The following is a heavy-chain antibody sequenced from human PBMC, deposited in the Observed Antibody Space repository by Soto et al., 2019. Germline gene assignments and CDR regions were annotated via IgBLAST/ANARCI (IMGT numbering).Heavy chain of an antibody. V-gene: IGHV4-59*08. D-gene: IGHD6-13*01. J-gene: IGHJ5*02. CDR3: ARSYLAAIDP. CDR2: FYYSGST. Sequence: PSATLSLTCTVSGGSISSYYWSWIRQPPGKGLEWNGYFYYSGSTNYNPSLKSRVTISVDTSKNHFSLKLSSVTAADTAVYYCARSYLAAIDPWGQGTLVTVSS. CDR1: GGSISSYY.